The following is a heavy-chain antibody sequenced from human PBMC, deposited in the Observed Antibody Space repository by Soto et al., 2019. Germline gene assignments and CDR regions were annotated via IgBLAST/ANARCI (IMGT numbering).Heavy chain of an antibody. CDR1: GFTFSSYA. CDR2: ISYDGSNK. J-gene: IGHJ4*02. V-gene: IGHV3-30-3*01. D-gene: IGHD6-19*01. Sequence: QVQLVESGGGVVQPGRSLRLSCAASGFTFSSYAMHWVRQAPGKGLEWVAVISYDGSNKYYADSVKGRFTISRDNSKNTLYLQMNSLRAEDTAVYYCARAPYSSGWPTIDYWGRGTLVTVSS. CDR3: ARAPYSSGWPTIDY.